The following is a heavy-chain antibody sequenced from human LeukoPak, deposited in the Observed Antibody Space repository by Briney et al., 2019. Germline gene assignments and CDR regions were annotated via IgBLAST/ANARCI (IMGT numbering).Heavy chain of an antibody. CDR2: ISSSSSYI. CDR3: ARETGYCSGGSCYEDYYYGMDV. J-gene: IGHJ6*02. V-gene: IGHV3-21*01. Sequence: PGGSLRLSCAASGFTFSSYSMNWVRQAPGKGLEWVSSISSSSSYIYYADSVKGRFTISRDNAKNSLYLQMNSLRAEDTAVYYCARETGYCSGGSCYEDYYYGMDVWGQGTTVTVSS. CDR1: GFTFSSYS. D-gene: IGHD2-15*01.